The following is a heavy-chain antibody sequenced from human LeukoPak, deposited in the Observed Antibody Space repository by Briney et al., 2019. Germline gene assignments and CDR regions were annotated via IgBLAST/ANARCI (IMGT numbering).Heavy chain of an antibody. V-gene: IGHV3-7*03. J-gene: IGHJ4*02. CDR2: IKQDGSEK. D-gene: IGHD6-13*01. CDR3: RYSSLTLDY. Sequence: GGSLRLSCVASGFTFGKYWMSWVRQAPGKGLEWVANIKQDGSEKYYVDSVKGRFTISRDNAKNSLYLQMNSLRAEDTAVYYCRYSSLTLDYWGQGTLVTVSS. CDR1: GFTFGKYW.